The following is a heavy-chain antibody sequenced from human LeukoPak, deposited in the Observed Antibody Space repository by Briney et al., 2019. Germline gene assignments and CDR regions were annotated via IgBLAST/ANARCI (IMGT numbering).Heavy chain of an antibody. V-gene: IGHV1-18*04. CDR2: ISAYNGNT. Sequence: ASVKVSCKASGYTFTNYAISWVRQAPGQGLEWMGWISAYNGNTNYAQKLQGRVTMTTDTSTSTAYMELRSLRSDDTAVYYCAREDYDVLTAYYGNDYWGQGTLVTVSS. CDR1: GYTFTNYA. CDR3: AREDYDVLTAYYGNDY. D-gene: IGHD3-9*01. J-gene: IGHJ4*02.